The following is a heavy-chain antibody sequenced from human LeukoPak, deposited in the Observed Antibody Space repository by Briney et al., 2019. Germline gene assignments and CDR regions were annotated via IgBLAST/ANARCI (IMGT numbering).Heavy chain of an antibody. V-gene: IGHV3-23*01. Sequence: GGSLRLSCAASGFTFSSYAMSWVRQAPGKGLEWVSAISGSGGSTYYADSVKGRFTISRDNSKNTLYLQMNSLRAEDTAVYYCARVLPLFIAAVDGANDYWGQGTLVTVSS. CDR2: ISGSGGST. D-gene: IGHD6-13*01. J-gene: IGHJ4*02. CDR3: ARVLPLFIAAVDGANDY. CDR1: GFTFSSYA.